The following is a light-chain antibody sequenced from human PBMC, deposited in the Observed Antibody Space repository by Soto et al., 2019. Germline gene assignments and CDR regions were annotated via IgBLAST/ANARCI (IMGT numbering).Light chain of an antibody. Sequence: DIQMTQSPSSLSASVGDRVTITCQASQDISNYLNWYQQKPGKAPKLLIYDASNLETGVPSRFSGSGSGTNFTSTISSRQPEDIATYYCQQYDNLPLTFGQGTRLEIK. CDR3: QQYDNLPLT. V-gene: IGKV1-33*01. J-gene: IGKJ5*01. CDR1: QDISNY. CDR2: DAS.